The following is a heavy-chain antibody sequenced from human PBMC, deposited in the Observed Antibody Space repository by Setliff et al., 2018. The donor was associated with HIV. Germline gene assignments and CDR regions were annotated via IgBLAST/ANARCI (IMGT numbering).Heavy chain of an antibody. CDR1: GGSISSSNW. Sequence: SETLSLTCAVSGGSISSSNWWSWVRQPPGKGLEWVGEIYHSGSTNYNPSLKSRVTISVDKSKNQFSLKLSSVTAADTAVYYCARDLAWPEYFDYWGQGTLVTVSS. J-gene: IGHJ4*02. CDR2: IYHSGST. V-gene: IGHV4-4*02. CDR3: ARDLAWPEYFDY.